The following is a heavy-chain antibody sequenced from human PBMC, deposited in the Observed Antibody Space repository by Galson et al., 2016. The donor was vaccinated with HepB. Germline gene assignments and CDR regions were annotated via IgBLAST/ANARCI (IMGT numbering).Heavy chain of an antibody. J-gene: IGHJ3*01. V-gene: IGHV3-48*02. CDR2: ISSSSSDI. CDR1: GFNFNRYN. CDR3: ARDYINYFFFAFDL. Sequence: SLRLSCAASGFNFNRYNMNWVRQAPGKGLEWISYISSSSSDIDYADSVKGRFTISRDNAKNSLYLQMNSLRDEDTAVYYCARDYINYFFFAFDLWGQGTMVTVSS. D-gene: IGHD4-11*01.